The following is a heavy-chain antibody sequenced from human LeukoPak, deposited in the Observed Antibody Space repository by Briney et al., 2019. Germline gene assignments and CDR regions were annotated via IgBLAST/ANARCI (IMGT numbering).Heavy chain of an antibody. CDR2: ISYDGSNK. Sequence: PGGSLRLSCAASGFTFSSYGMHWVRQAPGKGLEWVAVISYDGSNKYYADSVKGRFTISRDNSKNTLYLQMNSLRAEDTAVYYCAKDGDTVTGGFDYWGQGTLVTVSS. D-gene: IGHD4-17*01. V-gene: IGHV3-30*18. J-gene: IGHJ4*02. CDR3: AKDGDTVTGGFDY. CDR1: GFTFSSYG.